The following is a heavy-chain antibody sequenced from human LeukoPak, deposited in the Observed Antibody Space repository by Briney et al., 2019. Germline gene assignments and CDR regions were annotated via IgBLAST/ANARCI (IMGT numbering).Heavy chain of an antibody. CDR2: MNPNSGNT. Sequence: GASVKVSCKASGYTFTSYDINWVRQATGQGLEWMGWMNPNSGNTGYAQKFQGRVTMTTDTSTSTAYMEMRRLRSDDTAVYYCARAVDIAMVTPDYWGQGTLVTVSS. CDR1: GYTFTSYD. J-gene: IGHJ4*02. CDR3: ARAVDIAMVTPDY. D-gene: IGHD5-18*01. V-gene: IGHV1-8*01.